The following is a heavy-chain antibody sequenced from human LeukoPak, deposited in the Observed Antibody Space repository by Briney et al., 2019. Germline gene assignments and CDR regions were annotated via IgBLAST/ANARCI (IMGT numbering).Heavy chain of an antibody. CDR3: ARVSGFWSGYYFDY. V-gene: IGHV4-4*02. CDR2: INHSGST. CDR1: GDSINSLDL. Sequence: SETLSLTCTVSGDSINSLDLWSWVRQPPGQGLEWIGEINHSGSTNYNPSLKSRVTISVDTSKNQFSLKLSSVTAADTAVYYCARVSGFWSGYYFDYWGQGTLVTVSS. J-gene: IGHJ4*02. D-gene: IGHD3-3*01.